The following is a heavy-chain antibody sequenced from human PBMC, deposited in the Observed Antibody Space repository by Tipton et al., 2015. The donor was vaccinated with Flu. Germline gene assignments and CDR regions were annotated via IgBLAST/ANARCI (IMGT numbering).Heavy chain of an antibody. V-gene: IGHV5-51*01. CDR1: GYSFTSYW. Sequence: VQLVQSGAEVKKPGESLKISCKGSGYSFTSYWIGWVRRMPGKGLEWMGIIYPGDSDTRYSPSFQGQVTISADKYISTAYLQWSSLKASDTAMYYCVRQPYLGDYGGYFDYWGQGTLVTVSS. J-gene: IGHJ4*02. CDR3: VRQPYLGDYGGYFDY. CDR2: IYPGDSDT. D-gene: IGHD4-17*01.